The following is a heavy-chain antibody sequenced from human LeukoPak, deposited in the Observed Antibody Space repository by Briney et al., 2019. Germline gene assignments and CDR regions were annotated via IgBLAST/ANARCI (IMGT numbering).Heavy chain of an antibody. D-gene: IGHD5-24*01. CDR2: ISSSSSYI. CDR3: ARVAKLQDSYYYYMDV. Sequence: GGSLRLSCAASGFTFSSYSMNWVRQAPGKGLEWVSSISSSSSYIYYADSVKGRFTISRDNAKNSLYLQMNSPRAEDTAVYYCARVAKLQDSYYYYMDVWGKGTTATVSS. CDR1: GFTFSSYS. V-gene: IGHV3-21*01. J-gene: IGHJ6*03.